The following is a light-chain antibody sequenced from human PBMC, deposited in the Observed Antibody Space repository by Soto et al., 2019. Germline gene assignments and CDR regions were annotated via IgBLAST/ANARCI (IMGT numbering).Light chain of an antibody. CDR3: QQYNNWPGT. CDR1: QSVSSD. Sequence: EIVMAQSPATLSVSPGERATLSCRASQSVSSDLAWYQQKPGQAPRLLIYGASTRATGIPARFSGSGSGTEFTLTVSSFQSEDFAVYYCQQYNNWPGTFGQGTKVEIK. V-gene: IGKV3-15*01. CDR2: GAS. J-gene: IGKJ1*01.